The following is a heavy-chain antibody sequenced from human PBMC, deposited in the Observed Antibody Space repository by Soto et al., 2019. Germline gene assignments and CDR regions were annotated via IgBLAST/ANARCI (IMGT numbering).Heavy chain of an antibody. CDR2: IWYDGSNK. CDR3: ARLQLLVGGYYYGLDV. CDR1: GFTFSSYG. V-gene: IGHV3-33*01. J-gene: IGHJ6*02. D-gene: IGHD6-19*01. Sequence: QVQLVESGGGVVQPGRSLRLSCAASGFTFSSYGMHWVRQAPGKGLEWVAVIWYDGSNKYYADSVKGRFTISRDNSKNTLHLQMNSLRAEDTAVYYCARLQLLVGGYYYGLDVWGQGTTVTVSS.